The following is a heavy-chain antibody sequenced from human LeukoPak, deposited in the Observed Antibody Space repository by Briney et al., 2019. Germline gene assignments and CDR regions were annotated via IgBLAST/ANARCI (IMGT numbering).Heavy chain of an antibody. CDR1: GYTFTSYG. CDR3: ASQYSSGHFTYYFDY. V-gene: IGHV1-18*01. D-gene: IGHD6-19*01. CDR2: ISAYNGNT. Sequence: ASVKVSCKASGYTFTSYGISWVRQAPGQGLEWMGWISAYNGNTNYAQKLQGRVTMTTDTSTGTAYMELRSLRSDDTAVYYGASQYSSGHFTYYFDYCGQGTLVTVSS. J-gene: IGHJ4*02.